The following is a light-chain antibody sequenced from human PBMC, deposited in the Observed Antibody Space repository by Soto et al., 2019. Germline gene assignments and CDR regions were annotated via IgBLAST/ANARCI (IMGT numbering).Light chain of an antibody. Sequence: EIVMTPSPATLSVSPGEGATLSCRASQGIGDTLAWYQQKPGQTPRLLIYDTSIRATGVPARFSGSRSGAEFTLTISSLQSEDFATYYCQHADSFPLITFGQGTRLEIK. J-gene: IGKJ5*01. CDR3: QHADSFPLIT. CDR2: DTS. CDR1: QGIGDT. V-gene: IGKV3-15*01.